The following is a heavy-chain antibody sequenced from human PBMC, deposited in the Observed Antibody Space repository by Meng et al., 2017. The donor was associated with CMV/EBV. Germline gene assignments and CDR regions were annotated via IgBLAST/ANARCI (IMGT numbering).Heavy chain of an antibody. V-gene: IGHV3-48*04. CDR2: ISSSSSTI. D-gene: IGHD2-15*01. Sequence: GGSLRLSCAASGFTFSSYSMNWVRQAPGKGLEWVSYISSSSSTIYYADSVKGRFTISRDNAKNSLYLQMNSLRAEDTAVYYCARDSPGRYCSGGSCYYYYYGMDVWGQGTTVTVS. J-gene: IGHJ6*02. CDR1: GFTFSSYS. CDR3: ARDSPGRYCSGGSCYYYYYGMDV.